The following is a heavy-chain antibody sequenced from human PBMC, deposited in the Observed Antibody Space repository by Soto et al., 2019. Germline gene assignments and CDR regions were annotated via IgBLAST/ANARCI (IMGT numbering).Heavy chain of an antibody. V-gene: IGHV3-7*01. D-gene: IGHD3-22*01. Sequence: EVQLVESGGGLVQPGGSLRLSCAASGFTFSSYWMSWVRQAPGKGLEWVANIKQDGSEKYYVDSVKGRFTISRDNAKNSLYLQMNSLRAEDTAVYYCARDRTLYYYDSSGYSDYWGQGTLVTVSS. J-gene: IGHJ4*02. CDR2: IKQDGSEK. CDR3: ARDRTLYYYDSSGYSDY. CDR1: GFTFSSYW.